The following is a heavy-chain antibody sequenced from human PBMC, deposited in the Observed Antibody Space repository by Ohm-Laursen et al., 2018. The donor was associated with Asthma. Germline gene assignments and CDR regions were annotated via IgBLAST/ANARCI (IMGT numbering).Heavy chain of an antibody. CDR1: GFTFSIYA. CDR2: ISSDETYK. V-gene: IGHV3-30*04. D-gene: IGHD2-21*02. J-gene: IGHJ3*02. CDR3: ARRDFSGGDTNAAFDI. Sequence: SLRLSCTATGFTFSIYALHWVRQAPGKGLEWVAIISSDETYKNYANSVKGRFTISKDNSKNTLFLQMNSLRPDDTAVYYCARRDFSGGDTNAAFDIWGQGTMVAVSS.